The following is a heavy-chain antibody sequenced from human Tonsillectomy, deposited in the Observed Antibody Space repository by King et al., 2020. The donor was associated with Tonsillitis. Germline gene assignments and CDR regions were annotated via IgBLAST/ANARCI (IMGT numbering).Heavy chain of an antibody. J-gene: IGHJ4*02. CDR2: IDPNVCNT. V-gene: IGHV1-46*01. CDR1: GYTFTTYY. D-gene: IGHD2/OR15-2a*01. Sequence: QLVQSGAEVKKPGASVKVSCRASGYTFTTYYIHWVRQAPGQGLEWMGIIDPNVCNTVYAQKFQGRVTMTRDPSTNTVYMELSSLTSEDTAVYYCARDLGTANRDYWGQGSLVTVSS. CDR3: ARDLGTANRDY.